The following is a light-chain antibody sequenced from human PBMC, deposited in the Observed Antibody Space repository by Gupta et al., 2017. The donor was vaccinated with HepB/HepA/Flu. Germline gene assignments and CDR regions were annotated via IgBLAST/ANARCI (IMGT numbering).Light chain of an antibody. V-gene: IGKV1-33*01. CDR1: QDISNY. CDR2: DAS. Sequence: IQMTQSPSSLSASVGDRVTITCQASQDISNYLNWYQQKPGKAPKLLIYDASNLETGVPSRFSGSGSGTDFTFTISSLQPEDIATYYCQQDDNLPNTFGQGTKLEIK. CDR3: QQDDNLPNT. J-gene: IGKJ2*01.